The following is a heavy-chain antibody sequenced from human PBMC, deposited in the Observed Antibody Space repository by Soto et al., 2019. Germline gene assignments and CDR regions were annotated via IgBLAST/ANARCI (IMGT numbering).Heavy chain of an antibody. CDR3: AKNWNWGSLVH. V-gene: IGHV4-59*08. D-gene: IGHD7-27*01. J-gene: IGHJ4*02. CDR2: IYYGGST. Sequence: QVHLQESGPGLVKPSETLSLTCTVSGDSISTDYWSCIRQSPGKGLEWIGFIYYGGSTNYNPSLKSRVHISVDTPKNQFSLKLSSVTAADTAVYYCAKNWNWGSLVHWGQGTLVTVSS. CDR1: GDSISTDY.